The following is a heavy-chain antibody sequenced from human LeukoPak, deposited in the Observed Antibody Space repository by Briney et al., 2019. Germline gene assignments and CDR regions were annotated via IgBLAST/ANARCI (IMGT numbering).Heavy chain of an antibody. CDR2: IIPIFGTA. J-gene: IGHJ4*02. CDR3: ARARAAMFRGGPLTD. CDR1: GGTFSSYA. Sequence: GASVKVSCKASGGTFSSYAISWVRQAPGQGLEWMGGIIPIFGTANYAQKFQGRVTITADESTSTAYMELSSLRSEDTAVYYCARARAAMFRGGPLTDWGQGTLVTVSS. D-gene: IGHD3-10*01. V-gene: IGHV1-69*13.